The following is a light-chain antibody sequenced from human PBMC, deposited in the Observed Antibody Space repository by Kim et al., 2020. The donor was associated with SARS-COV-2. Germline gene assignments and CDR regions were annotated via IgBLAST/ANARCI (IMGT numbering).Light chain of an antibody. Sequence: VAWGQTVRITCQGDSRRSYDATWYQQKPGQAQILVIYGKNNRPAGIPDRFSGSSSGNTASLTSTGTQAGDEADYYCNSRDSNDNVVFGGGTQLTVL. J-gene: IGLJ2*01. CDR3: NSRDSNDNVV. CDR1: SRRSYD. CDR2: GKN. V-gene: IGLV3-19*01.